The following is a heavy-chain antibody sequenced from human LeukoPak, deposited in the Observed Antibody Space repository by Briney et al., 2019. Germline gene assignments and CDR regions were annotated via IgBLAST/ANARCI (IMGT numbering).Heavy chain of an antibody. Sequence: SQTLSLTCTVSGGSISSGGYYWTWTRQHPEKGLEWIGYIYYSGTTYYNPSLKSRVTMSVDTSKNQFSLKLSSVTAADTAVYYCARDGGYSSGSYFFDYWGQGTLVTVSS. CDR1: GGSISSGGYY. CDR3: ARDGGYSSGSYFFDY. V-gene: IGHV4-31*03. CDR2: IYYSGTT. J-gene: IGHJ4*02. D-gene: IGHD3-10*01.